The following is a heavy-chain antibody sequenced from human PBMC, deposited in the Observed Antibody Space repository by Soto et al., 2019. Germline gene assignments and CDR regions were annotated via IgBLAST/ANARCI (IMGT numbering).Heavy chain of an antibody. V-gene: IGHV3-30*18. Sequence: QMNLVESGGGVVQPGRSLRLSCAASGFVFSDYGMHWVRQAPGKGLEWVALITNDGNNEYYRESVKGRFSISRGRSTNTVDQLMNSLRPEDTGVYYCAKEGPGGGRHFYYAMDVRGQGTTVTVSS. J-gene: IGHJ6*02. CDR1: GFVFSDYG. CDR3: AKEGPGGGRHFYYAMDV. D-gene: IGHD1-26*01. CDR2: ITNDGNNE.